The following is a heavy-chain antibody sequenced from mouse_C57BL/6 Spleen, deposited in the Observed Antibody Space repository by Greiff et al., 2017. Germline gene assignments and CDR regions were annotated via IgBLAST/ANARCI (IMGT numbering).Heavy chain of an antibody. J-gene: IGHJ4*01. CDR3: ARDPYYYAMDY. Sequence: EVKVVESEGGLVQPGSSMKLSCTASGFTFSDYYMAWVRQVPEKGLEWVANINYDGSSTYYLDSLKSRFIISRDNAKNILYLQMSSLKSEDTATYYCARDPYYYAMDYWGQGTSVTVSS. CDR2: INYDGSST. CDR1: GFTFSDYY. D-gene: IGHD2-10*01. V-gene: IGHV5-16*01.